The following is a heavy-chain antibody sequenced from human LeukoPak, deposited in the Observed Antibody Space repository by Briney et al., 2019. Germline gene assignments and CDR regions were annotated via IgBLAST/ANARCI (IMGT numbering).Heavy chain of an antibody. J-gene: IGHJ4*02. CDR2: ISGSSRHK. CDR3: ARTANFAAGYYIDY. V-gene: IGHV3-21*01. CDR1: GFTFSSYT. D-gene: IGHD6-13*01. Sequence: GGSLRLSCATSGFTFSSYTMNWVRQAPGKGLEWVSSISGSSRHKYYADSVKGRFTISRDNAKNSLYLQMNSLRAEDTAVYYCARTANFAAGYYIDYWGQGTLVTVSS.